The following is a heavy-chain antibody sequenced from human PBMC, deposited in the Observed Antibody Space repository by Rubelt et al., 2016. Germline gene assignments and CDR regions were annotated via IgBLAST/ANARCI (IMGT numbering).Heavy chain of an antibody. CDR3: ARSSTGNAMDV. CDR2: IMPILGIP. V-gene: IGHV1-69*10. Sequence: QVQLVQSGAEMKKPGSSVKVSCKASGGTFSDYSISWVRQAPGQGLEWMGGIMPILGIPNYAQKFQGRVTITADKSPSPAYRELSSRGSEDTAIYYCARSSTGNAMDVWGQGTTVTVSS. CDR1: GGTFSDYS. J-gene: IGHJ6*02. D-gene: IGHD3-10*01.